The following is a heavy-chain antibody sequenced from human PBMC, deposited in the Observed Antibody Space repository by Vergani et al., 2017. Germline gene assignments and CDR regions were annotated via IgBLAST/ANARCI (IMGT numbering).Heavy chain of an antibody. D-gene: IGHD6-19*01. J-gene: IGHJ3*02. CDR1: GFTFSSYW. CDR3: ARTSIAVAGHDAFDI. V-gene: IGHV3-74*01. CDR2: IDSDGSST. Sequence: EVQLVESGGGLVQPGGSLRLSCAASGFTFSSYWMHWVRQAPGKGLVWVSRIDSDGSSTNYADSVKGRFTISRDNAKNTLLLQMNSLKTEDTAVYYCARTSIAVAGHDAFDIWGQGTMVTVSS.